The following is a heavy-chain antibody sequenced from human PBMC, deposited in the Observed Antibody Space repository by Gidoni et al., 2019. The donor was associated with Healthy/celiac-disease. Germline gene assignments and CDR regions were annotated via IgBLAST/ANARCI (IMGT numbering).Heavy chain of an antibody. J-gene: IGHJ6*02. CDR2: IIPIFGTA. CDR3: AWGKGAGPAGYYGMDV. Sequence: QVQPAQAGTEVKSLGSSSMVTCKSSGVTFSSYAISWVRQDPGQGLEWMGGIIPIFGTANYAQKFQGRVTITADESTSTAYMELSSQRSEDTAVYYCAWGKGAGPAGYYGMDVWGQGTTVTVSS. CDR1: GVTFSSYA. D-gene: IGHD6-13*01. V-gene: IGHV1-69*01.